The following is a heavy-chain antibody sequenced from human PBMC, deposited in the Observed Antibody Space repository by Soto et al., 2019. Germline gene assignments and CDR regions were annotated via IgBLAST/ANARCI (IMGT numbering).Heavy chain of an antibody. V-gene: IGHV1-69*12. Sequence: QVQLVQSGAEVKKPGSSVKVSCKASGGTFSSYAISWVRQAPGQGLEWMGGIIPIFGRANYAQNFQGRVTITAAASTSTAYMELSSLRSEDRAVYYCAQTLGLAVAGPGRFDLWGRGTLVTVSS. D-gene: IGHD6-19*01. CDR3: AQTLGLAVAGPGRFDL. J-gene: IGHJ2*01. CDR1: GGTFSSYA. CDR2: IIPIFGRA.